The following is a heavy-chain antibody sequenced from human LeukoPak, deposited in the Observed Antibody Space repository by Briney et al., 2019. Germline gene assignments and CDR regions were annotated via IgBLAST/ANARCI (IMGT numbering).Heavy chain of an antibody. Sequence: GGSLRLSCAASGFTFSSCSMNWVRQAPGKGLEWVSSISSSSSYICYADSVKGRFTISRDNAKNSLYLQMNSLRAEDTAVYYCAKDGRGYQLLSLYYFDYWGQGTLVTVSS. J-gene: IGHJ4*02. CDR1: GFTFSSCS. V-gene: IGHV3-21*04. D-gene: IGHD2-2*01. CDR3: AKDGRGYQLLSLYYFDY. CDR2: ISSSSSYI.